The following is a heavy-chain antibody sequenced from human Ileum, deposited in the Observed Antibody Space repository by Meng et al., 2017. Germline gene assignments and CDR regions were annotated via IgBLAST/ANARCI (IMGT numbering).Heavy chain of an antibody. J-gene: IGHJ4*02. D-gene: IGHD1-1*01. V-gene: IGHV1-3*01. CDR2: INAGNRNI. CDR1: GYTFRNYP. CDR3: ARENDNWNYFDY. Sequence: QVQFVQSGAEVKVAGVSVKVSCTASGYTFRNYPLHWVRQAPGQRPEWMGWINAGNRNIKISQKFQGRITITSDTSATAYMELSSLRSEDTAVYFCARENDNWNYFDYWGQGSLVTVSS.